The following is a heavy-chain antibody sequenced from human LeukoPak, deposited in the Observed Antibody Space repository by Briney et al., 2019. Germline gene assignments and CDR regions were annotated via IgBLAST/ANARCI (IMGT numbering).Heavy chain of an antibody. CDR3: ARTEGQGYSYYALDV. CDR2: MFYSANT. CDR1: GDSVSTSNSY. D-gene: IGHD1-14*01. Sequence: SETLSLTCTVSGDSVSTSNSYWGWIRQPPGKGLEWIGSMFYSANTYYNPSLRSRVTISVDTSKNQFSLKLSSVTAADTALYYCARTEGQGYSYYALDVWGQGTTVTVSS. J-gene: IGHJ6*02. V-gene: IGHV4-39*07.